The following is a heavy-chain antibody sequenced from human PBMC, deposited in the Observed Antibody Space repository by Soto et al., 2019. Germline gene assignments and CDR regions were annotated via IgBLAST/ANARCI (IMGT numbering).Heavy chain of an antibody. D-gene: IGHD1-26*01. Sequence: ASVKVSCKVSGYTLTELSMHWVLQAPGKGLEWMGGFDPEDGETIYAQKFQGRVTMTEDTSTDTAYMELSSLRSEDTAVYYCATETIVGATTDFDYWGQGTLVTVSS. V-gene: IGHV1-24*01. CDR3: ATETIVGATTDFDY. CDR2: FDPEDGET. CDR1: GYTLTELS. J-gene: IGHJ4*02.